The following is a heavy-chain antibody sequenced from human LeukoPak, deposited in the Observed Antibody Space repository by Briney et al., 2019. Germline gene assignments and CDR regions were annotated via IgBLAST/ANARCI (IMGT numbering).Heavy chain of an antibody. J-gene: IGHJ6*03. V-gene: IGHV1-69*01. D-gene: IGHD5-18*01. CDR3: ARARTASDLYYYYYMDV. CDR2: IIPIFYTP. CDR1: GGTFSRYP. Sequence: GSSVKVSCKASGGTFSRYPISWVRQAPGQGLEWMGGIIPIFYTPNYAQKFQGRVTITADESTSTAYMELSSLRSEDTAVYYCARARTASDLYYYYYMDVWGKGTTVTVSS.